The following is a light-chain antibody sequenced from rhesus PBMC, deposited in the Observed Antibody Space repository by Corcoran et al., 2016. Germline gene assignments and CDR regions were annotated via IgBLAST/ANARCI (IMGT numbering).Light chain of an antibody. CDR3: MQALRSPWT. CDR1: QSLVYSDGKTY. V-gene: IGKV2-82*03. Sequence: DIVMIQTPLSLPVTLGEPASISCRSSQSLVYSDGKTYLYWYLQKPGQSPQLMMYLVSKRAAGVPDKFSGSGSGTGFTLKISRVDAEDVGVYYCMQALRSPWTFGQGTKVEIK. CDR2: LVS. J-gene: IGKJ1*01.